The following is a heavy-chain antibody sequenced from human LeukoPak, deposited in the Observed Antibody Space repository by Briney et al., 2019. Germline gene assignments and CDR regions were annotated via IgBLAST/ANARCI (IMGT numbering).Heavy chain of an antibody. CDR2: IIPIFGTA. CDR1: GGTFSSYA. CDR3: ARDLPTKNAFDI. J-gene: IGHJ3*02. V-gene: IGHV1-69*06. D-gene: IGHD2-8*01. Sequence: SVKVSCKASGGTFSSYAISWVRQAPGQGLEWMGGIIPIFGTANYAQRFQGRVTITADKSTSTAYMELSSLRSEDTAVYYCARDLPTKNAFDIWGQGTMVTVSS.